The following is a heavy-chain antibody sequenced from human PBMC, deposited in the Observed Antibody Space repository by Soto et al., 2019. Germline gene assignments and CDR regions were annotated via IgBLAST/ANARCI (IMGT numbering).Heavy chain of an antibody. CDR2: ISAHNGNT. Sequence: QVHLVQSGAEVKKPGASVKVSCKGSGYAFTTYGITWVRQAPGQGLEWMGWISAHNGNTNYAQKLQGRVTVTRDTPTSTAYMELRILRSDDTAVYYSARGRYGDYRGHGALVPGSS. J-gene: IGHJ4*01. V-gene: IGHV1-18*01. D-gene: IGHD1-1*01. CDR1: GYAFTTYG. CDR3: ARGRYGDY.